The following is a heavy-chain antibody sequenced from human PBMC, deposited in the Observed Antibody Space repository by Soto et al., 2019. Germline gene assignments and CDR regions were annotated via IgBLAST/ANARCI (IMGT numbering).Heavy chain of an antibody. J-gene: IGHJ4*02. CDR2: IIPILGIA. Sequence: QVQLVQSGAEVKKPGSSVKVSCKASGGTFSSYTISWVRQAPGQGLEWMGRIIPILGIANYAQKFQGRVTITADKSTSTAYMELSSLRSGDTAVYYCAREGSSGYEAPFDYWGQGTLVTVSS. V-gene: IGHV1-69*08. CDR3: AREGSSGYEAPFDY. CDR1: GGTFSSYT. D-gene: IGHD3-22*01.